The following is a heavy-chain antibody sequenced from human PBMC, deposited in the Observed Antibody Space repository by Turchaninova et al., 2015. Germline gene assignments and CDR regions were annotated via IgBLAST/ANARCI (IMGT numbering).Heavy chain of an antibody. CDR1: GGSIPSGDYS. J-gene: IGHJ2*01. CDR2: LYYTGRA. Sequence: QLQLQESGPGLVKPSETLSLTCTVSGGSIPSGDYSWAWIRQPPGKGLVWIGGLYYTGRAYFYPSLKSRGTISLDRSRTLLSLLVTSVTAADTAVYYCARHYSAVTTSWYVGVWGRGTLVTVSS. CDR3: ARHYSAVTTSWYVGV. V-gene: IGHV4-39*01. D-gene: IGHD4-17*01.